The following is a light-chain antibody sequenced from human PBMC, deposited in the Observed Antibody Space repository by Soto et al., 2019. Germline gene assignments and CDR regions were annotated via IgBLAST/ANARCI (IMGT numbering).Light chain of an antibody. CDR1: SSDIGDYKY. J-gene: IGLJ2*01. CDR2: DVS. CDR3: SSYTITNCVI. Sequence: QSALTQPASVSGSPGQSITISCTGSSSDIGDYKYVSWYKQHPGKAPKLMIYDVSIRPSGVSNRFSGSKSGNTASLTISGLQAEYEAEYYCSSYTITNCVIFGGVTKLTVL. V-gene: IGLV2-14*01.